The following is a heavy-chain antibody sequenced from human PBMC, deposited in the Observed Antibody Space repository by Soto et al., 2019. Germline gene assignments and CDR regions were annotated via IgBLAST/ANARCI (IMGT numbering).Heavy chain of an antibody. CDR3: ARDTVGDEVAFFDM. Sequence: EVRLVESGGDLVQPGASLRLSCAASGFSFSNYWMTWVRQAPGKGLEWVANINEDGSVKYFQDSVQGRFTISRDNPKNSLYLHMNSLRVEDTAFYYCARDTVGDEVAFFDMWGQGTMVTVSS. CDR2: INEDGSVK. D-gene: IGHD2-15*01. V-gene: IGHV3-7*01. J-gene: IGHJ3*02. CDR1: GFSFSNYW.